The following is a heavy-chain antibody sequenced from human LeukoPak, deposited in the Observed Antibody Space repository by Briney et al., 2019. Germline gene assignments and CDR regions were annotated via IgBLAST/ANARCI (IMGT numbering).Heavy chain of an antibody. CDR1: GFTFSSYG. CDR3: AKDRYEGGSGWVFDY. D-gene: IGHD6-19*01. Sequence: GGSLRLSCAASGFTFSSYGMHWVRQAPGKGLEWVAVIWYGGSNKYYADSVKGRFTIARDNSKNTLYLQMNSLRAEDTAVYYCAKDRYEGGSGWVFDYWGQGTLVTDSS. V-gene: IGHV3-30*02. J-gene: IGHJ4*02. CDR2: IWYGGSNK.